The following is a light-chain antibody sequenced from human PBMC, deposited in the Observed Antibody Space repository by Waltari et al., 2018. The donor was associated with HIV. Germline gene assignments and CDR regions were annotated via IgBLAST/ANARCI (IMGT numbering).Light chain of an antibody. CDR3: CSYTAIHTLI. CDR2: GVY. CDR1: TSAIGIFDS. V-gene: IGLV2-14*01. J-gene: IGLJ2*01. Sequence: QSALTQPASVSGSPGQSITISCAGTTSAIGIFDSVSWYQQHPGSAPQLMFFGVYSRPSGFSSRFSGSKSGNTASLTISGLQAEDEANYYCCSYTAIHTLIFGGGTKLTVL.